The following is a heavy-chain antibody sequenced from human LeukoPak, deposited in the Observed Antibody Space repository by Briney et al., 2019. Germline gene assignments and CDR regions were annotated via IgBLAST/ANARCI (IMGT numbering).Heavy chain of an antibody. CDR3: ARDSKSTADAFDI. CDR1: GGSINSSHW. D-gene: IGHD5/OR15-5a*01. V-gene: IGHV4-4*02. CDR2: TYHSDYT. Sequence: PSETLSLTCAVSGGSINSSHWWSWVRQSPGKGLEWIGNTYHSDYTNYNPSLKSRATISVDKSKNQLSLRVTSVTAADTPMYYCARDSKSTADAFDIWGQGTMVTVSS. J-gene: IGHJ3*02.